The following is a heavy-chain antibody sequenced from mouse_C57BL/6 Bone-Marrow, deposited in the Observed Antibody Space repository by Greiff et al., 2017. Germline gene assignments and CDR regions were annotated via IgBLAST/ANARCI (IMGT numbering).Heavy chain of an antibody. J-gene: IGHJ3*01. CDR2: ISSGGSYT. V-gene: IGHV5-6*01. CDR1: GFTFSSYG. Sequence: EVKLMESGGDLVKPGGSLKLSCAASGFTFSSYGMSWVRQTPDKRLEWVATISSGGSYTYYPDSVKGRFTISRDNAKNTLYLQMSSLKSENTAMYYCARHSPYYYGSSAWFAYWGQGTLVTVSA. CDR3: ARHSPYYYGSSAWFAY. D-gene: IGHD1-1*01.